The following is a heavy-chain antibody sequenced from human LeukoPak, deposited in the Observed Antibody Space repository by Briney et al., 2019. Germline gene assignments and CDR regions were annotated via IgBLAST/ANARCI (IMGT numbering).Heavy chain of an antibody. V-gene: IGHV1-69*01. CDR3: ASSSGRTAVLRASHLFDI. J-gene: IGHJ3*02. Sequence: SVKVSCKASGGTFGSYAISWVRQAPGQGLEWMGGIIPIFGTANYAQKFQGRVTITADESTSTAYMELSSLRSEDTAVYYCASSSGRTAVLRASHLFDIWGQGTMVTVSS. D-gene: IGHD2-15*01. CDR2: IIPIFGTA. CDR1: GGTFGSYA.